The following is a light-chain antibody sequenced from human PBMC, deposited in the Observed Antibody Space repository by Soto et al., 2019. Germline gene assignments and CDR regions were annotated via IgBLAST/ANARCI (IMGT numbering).Light chain of an antibody. J-gene: IGKJ1*01. CDR2: KAS. Sequence: DIQMTQSPSTLSASVGDRVTITCRASQNIRAWLAWYQQKPGKAPKLLIYKASNLYSGVPSRFSGSASGTEFTLTISSLQPDDFASYYCHQYNSYPWTFGQGTKVDIK. CDR1: QNIRAW. V-gene: IGKV1-5*03. CDR3: HQYNSYPWT.